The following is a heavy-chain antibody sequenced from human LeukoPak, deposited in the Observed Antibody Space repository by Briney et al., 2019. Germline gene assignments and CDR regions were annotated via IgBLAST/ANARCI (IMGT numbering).Heavy chain of an antibody. Sequence: SETLSLTCTVSGGSIRDSYWNWIRLPAGRGLEWIGRSYTTGSASYNPSLKSRVTMSFDMSSNQFSLRLTSVTAADTAVYYCARSITYYYDSSSYWFDYWGQGTLVTVSS. CDR2: SYTTGSA. CDR1: GGSIRDSY. CDR3: ARSITYYYDSSSYWFDY. J-gene: IGHJ4*02. V-gene: IGHV4-4*07. D-gene: IGHD3-22*01.